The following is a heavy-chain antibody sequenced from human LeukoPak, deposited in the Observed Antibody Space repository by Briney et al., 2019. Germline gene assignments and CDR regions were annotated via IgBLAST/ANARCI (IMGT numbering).Heavy chain of an antibody. CDR2: IKQDGSEK. CDR3: ASGANVVVVAATY. J-gene: IGHJ4*02. V-gene: IGHV3-7*01. D-gene: IGHD2-15*01. Sequence: AGGSLRLSCAASGFTVSSNYMSWVRQAPGKGLEWVANIKQDGSEKYYVDSVKGRFTISRDNAKNSLYLQMNSLRAEDTAVYYCASGANVVVVAATYWGQGTLVTVSS. CDR1: GFTVSSNY.